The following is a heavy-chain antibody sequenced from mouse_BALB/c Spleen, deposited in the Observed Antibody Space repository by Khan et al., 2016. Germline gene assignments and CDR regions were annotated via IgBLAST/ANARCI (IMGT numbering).Heavy chain of an antibody. CDR1: GYTFTNYG. D-gene: IGHD3-1*01. J-gene: IGHJ3*01. CDR3: ARLSSGSWFAY. V-gene: IGHV9-3*02. Sequence: QIQLVQSGPELKKPGETVKISCKASGYTFTNYGMNWVKQAPGKGLKWMGWINTNTGEPTYAEEFKGRFAFSLETSASTAYLQINNLKYEDTATYFCARLSSGSWFAYWGQGTLVTVSA. CDR2: INTNTGEP.